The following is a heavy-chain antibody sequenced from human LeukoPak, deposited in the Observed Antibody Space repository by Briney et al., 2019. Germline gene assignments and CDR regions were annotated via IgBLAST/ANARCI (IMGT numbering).Heavy chain of an antibody. CDR3: ARDRIIAVAGTEIDY. CDR2: ISYDGSNK. J-gene: IGHJ4*02. Sequence: PGGSLRLSCAASGFTFSSYAMPWVRQAPGKGLEWVAVISYDGSNKYCADSVKGRFTISRDNSKNTLYLQMNSLRAEDTAVYYYARDRIIAVAGTEIDYWGQGTLVTVSS. D-gene: IGHD6-19*01. CDR1: GFTFSSYA. V-gene: IGHV3-30-3*01.